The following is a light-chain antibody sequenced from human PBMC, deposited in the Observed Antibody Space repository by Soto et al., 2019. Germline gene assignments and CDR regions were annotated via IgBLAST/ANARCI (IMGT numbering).Light chain of an antibody. CDR1: SGHSRNI. J-gene: IGLJ3*02. Sequence: QLVLTQSSSASASLGSSVQLTCTLSSGHSRNIIAWHQQQPGKAPRYLMKLDDSGNYNKGSGVPDRFSGSSSGADRYFTISNLQFEDEADYYCETWDTNARVFGGGTKLTVL. CDR3: ETWDTNARV. V-gene: IGLV4-60*02. CDR2: LDDSGNY.